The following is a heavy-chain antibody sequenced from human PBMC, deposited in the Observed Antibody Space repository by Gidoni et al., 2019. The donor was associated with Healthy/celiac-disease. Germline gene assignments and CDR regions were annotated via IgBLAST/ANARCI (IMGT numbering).Heavy chain of an antibody. D-gene: IGHD1-26*01. J-gene: IGHJ4*02. CDR3: ARHYRGTDGYKRLYFDY. CDR2: IYYNGST. Sequence: QVQLQESGPGLAKPSETLSLTGTVTGGSISSYYWSWIRQPPGKGLEWIGYIYYNGSTNYNPSLKSRVTISVDTSNNQFSLKLSSVTAADTAVYYCARHYRGTDGYKRLYFDYWGQGTLVTVSS. CDR1: GGSISSYY. V-gene: IGHV4-59*08.